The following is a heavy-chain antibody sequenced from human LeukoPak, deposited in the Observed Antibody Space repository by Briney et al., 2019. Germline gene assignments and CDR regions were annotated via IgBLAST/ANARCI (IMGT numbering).Heavy chain of an antibody. CDR3: ARDYDYSNVACWFDP. J-gene: IGHJ5*02. V-gene: IGHV3-74*01. D-gene: IGHD4-11*01. CDR1: GFTFSSYW. CDR2: INTDGSST. Sequence: PGRSLRLSCAASGFTFSSYWMHWVRQAPGKGLVWVSRINTDGSSTSYADSVKGRFTISRDNAKNTLYLQMNSLRAEDTAVYYCARDYDYSNVACWFDPWGQGTLVTVSS.